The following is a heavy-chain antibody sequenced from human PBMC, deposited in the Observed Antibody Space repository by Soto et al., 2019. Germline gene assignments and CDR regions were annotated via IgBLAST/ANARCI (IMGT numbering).Heavy chain of an antibody. CDR1: GGSSNDYF. J-gene: IGHJ5*02. Sequence: QVQLQQWGAGLLRPSETLSLTCAVYGGSSNDYFWSWIRQPPEKGLEWIGEVSQSGKTAYNPSLDSRVTISIETSKGQSSLTLRSVTAADTAVYYCARVKVTGGNWFAPWGQGTLVTVSS. D-gene: IGHD2-21*02. CDR2: VSQSGKT. V-gene: IGHV4-34*02. CDR3: ARVKVTGGNWFAP.